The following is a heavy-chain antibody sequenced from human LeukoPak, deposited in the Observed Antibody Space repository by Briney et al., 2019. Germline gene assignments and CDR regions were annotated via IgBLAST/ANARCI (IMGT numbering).Heavy chain of an antibody. V-gene: IGHV4-31*03. Sequence: SETLSLTCTVSGGSISSGGYYWSWIRQHPGKGLEWIGYIYYSGSTYYNPSLKSRVTISVDMSKNQFSLKLSSVTAADTAVYYCARDRYSSSWYYFDYWGQGTLVTVSS. D-gene: IGHD6-13*01. J-gene: IGHJ4*02. CDR1: GGSISSGGYY. CDR2: IYYSGST. CDR3: ARDRYSSSWYYFDY.